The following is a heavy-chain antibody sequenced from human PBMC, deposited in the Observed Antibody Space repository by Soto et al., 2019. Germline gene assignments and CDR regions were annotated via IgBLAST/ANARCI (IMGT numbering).Heavy chain of an antibody. J-gene: IGHJ6*02. CDR2: MNPNSGNT. D-gene: IGHD3-10*01. Sequence: ASVKVSCKASGYTFTSYDINWVRQATGQGLEWMGWMNPNSGNTGYAQKFQGRVTMTRNTSISTAYMELSSLRSEDTAVYYCARVGSPVGGLLPKAHYYYYYGMDVWGQGTTVTVSS. CDR3: ARVGSPVGGLLPKAHYYYYYGMDV. CDR1: GYTFTSYD. V-gene: IGHV1-8*01.